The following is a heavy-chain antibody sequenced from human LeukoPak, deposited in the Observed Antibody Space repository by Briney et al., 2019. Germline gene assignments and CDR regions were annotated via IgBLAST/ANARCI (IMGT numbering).Heavy chain of an antibody. J-gene: IGHJ6*03. CDR1: GFTFKNHY. D-gene: IGHD3-3*01. Sequence: GGSLRLSCAAAGFTFKNHYIDCVRQAPGKGLEWVGRTRNKAESYKTEYAASVKGRFTISRDDSKKSLYLQMNSLKTEDTAVYYCARVSSIFGVVARSYMDVLRKGTTVTVSS. CDR3: ARVSSIFGVVARSYMDV. CDR2: TRNKAESYKT. V-gene: IGHV3-72*01.